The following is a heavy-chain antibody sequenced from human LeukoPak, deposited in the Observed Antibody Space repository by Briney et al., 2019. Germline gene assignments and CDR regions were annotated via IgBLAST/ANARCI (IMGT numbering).Heavy chain of an antibody. D-gene: IGHD3-22*01. V-gene: IGHV4-59*01. J-gene: IGHJ4*02. CDR1: GGSISSYY. CDR2: IYYSGST. Sequence: PSETLSLTCTVSGGSISSYYWNWIRQPPGKGLEWIRYIYYSGSTNYNPSLKSRVTTSVDTSKNQFSLKLSSVTAADTAVYYCARERLGYYDRSGLDYWGQRTLVTVSS. CDR3: ARERLGYYDRSGLDY.